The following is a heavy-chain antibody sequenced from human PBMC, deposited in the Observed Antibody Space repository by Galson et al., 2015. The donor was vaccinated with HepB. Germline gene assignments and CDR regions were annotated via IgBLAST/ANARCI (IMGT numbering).Heavy chain of an antibody. CDR1: GFTYSSYA. D-gene: IGHD2-21*01. Sequence: SLRLSCAASGFTYSSYAMHWVRQAPGKGLEWVAVISYDGSNKYCADSVKGRFTISSDNSKNTLYLQMNSLRAEDTAVYYCARGLFVGYWGQGTLVTVSS. CDR3: ARGLFVGY. V-gene: IGHV3-30*04. J-gene: IGHJ4*02. CDR2: ISYDGSNK.